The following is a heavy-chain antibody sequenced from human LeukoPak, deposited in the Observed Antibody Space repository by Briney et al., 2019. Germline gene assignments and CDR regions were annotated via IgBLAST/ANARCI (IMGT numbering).Heavy chain of an antibody. CDR3: AKDRYSGSYLNQEIDY. Sequence: ASVKVSCKASGYTFSGNYMHWVRQAPGQGLEWMGWINPNSGGTNYAQKFQGRVTMTRDTSISTAYMELTRLRAEDTALYYCAKDRYSGSYLNQEIDYWGQGTLVTVSS. CDR2: INPNSGGT. D-gene: IGHD1-26*01. J-gene: IGHJ4*02. CDR1: GYTFSGNY. V-gene: IGHV1-2*02.